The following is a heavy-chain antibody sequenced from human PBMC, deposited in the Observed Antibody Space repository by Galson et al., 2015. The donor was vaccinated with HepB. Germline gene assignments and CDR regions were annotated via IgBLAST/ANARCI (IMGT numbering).Heavy chain of an antibody. Sequence: SVKVSCKVSGYTLTDLSMHWVRQAPGKGLEWMGGFDPEDGETIYAQKFQGRVTMTEDTSTGTAYMELSSLRSEDTAVYYCATDQVSSSTSRYYYYGMDVWGRGTTVTVSS. D-gene: IGHD2-2*01. J-gene: IGHJ6*02. CDR1: GYTLTDLS. CDR3: ATDQVSSSTSRYYYYGMDV. V-gene: IGHV1-24*01. CDR2: FDPEDGET.